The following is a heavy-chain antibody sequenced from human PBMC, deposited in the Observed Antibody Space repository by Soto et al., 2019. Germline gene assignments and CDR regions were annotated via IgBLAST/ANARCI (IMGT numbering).Heavy chain of an antibody. CDR1: GFTFSSYA. CDR2: ISYDGSNK. V-gene: IGHV3-30-3*01. Sequence: PGGSLRLSCSASGFTFSSYAMHWVRQAPGKGLEWVAVISYDGSNKYYADSGKGRFTISRDNSKNTLYLQMNSLRAEDKAVYYCARERGGTMVRGVIILGYYYYGMDVWGQGTTVTVSS. J-gene: IGHJ6*02. D-gene: IGHD3-10*01. CDR3: ARERGGTMVRGVIILGYYYYGMDV.